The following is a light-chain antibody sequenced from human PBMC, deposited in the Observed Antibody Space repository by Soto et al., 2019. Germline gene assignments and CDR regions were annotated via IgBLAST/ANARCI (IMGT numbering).Light chain of an antibody. J-gene: IGLJ1*01. Sequence: QPLLTPPPSVSATPGQKVTISCSRSSSNIGNNYVSWYQQLPETAPKLLIYEDNKRPSGTPDRFSGSKSGTSATLGITGLQTGDEADYYCGTRETSLGSHVFGTGTKVTVL. CDR1: SSNIGNNY. CDR2: EDN. CDR3: GTRETSLGSHV. V-gene: IGLV1-51*01.